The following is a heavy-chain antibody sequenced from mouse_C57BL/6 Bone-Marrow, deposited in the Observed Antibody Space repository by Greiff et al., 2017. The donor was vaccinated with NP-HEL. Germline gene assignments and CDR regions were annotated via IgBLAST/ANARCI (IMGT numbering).Heavy chain of an antibody. Sequence: QVQLQQPGTELVKPGASVKLSCKASGYTFTSYWMHWVKQRPGQGLEWIGNINPSNGGTNYNEKFKSKATLTVDKSSSTAYMQRSSLTSEDSAVYYWVKGGYVRYFDVWGTGTTVTVSS. V-gene: IGHV1-53*01. CDR1: GYTFTSYW. CDR3: VKGGYVRYFDV. CDR2: INPSNGGT. J-gene: IGHJ1*03. D-gene: IGHD3-1*01.